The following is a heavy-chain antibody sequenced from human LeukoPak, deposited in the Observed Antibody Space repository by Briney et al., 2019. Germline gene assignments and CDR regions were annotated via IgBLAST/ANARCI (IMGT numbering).Heavy chain of an antibody. CDR1: GFTFSSSA. V-gene: IGHV3-23*01. CDR3: ATSGLNYYHYGMDV. CDR2: ISGSGGST. J-gene: IGHJ6*02. D-gene: IGHD3/OR15-3a*01. Sequence: GSLRLSCAASGFTFSSSAMTWVRQAPGKGLEWVSSISGSGGSTYYADSVKGRFTSSRDNSKNTLYLQMNSLRAEDTAVYYCATSGLNYYHYGMDVWGQGTTVTVSS.